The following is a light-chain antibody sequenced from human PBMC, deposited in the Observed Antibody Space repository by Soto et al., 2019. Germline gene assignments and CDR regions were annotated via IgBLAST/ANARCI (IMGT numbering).Light chain of an antibody. CDR3: QQSYNTPRT. CDR1: QSIDSF. CDR2: AAS. J-gene: IGKJ1*01. Sequence: DIQMTQSPPSLSASVGNRVTITCRASQSIDSFLNWYQLKPGKAPKLLIYAASSLQSGVPSRFSGSGSGTDFTLTISSLQPEDFATYYCQQSYNTPRTFGQGTKVEIK. V-gene: IGKV1-39*01.